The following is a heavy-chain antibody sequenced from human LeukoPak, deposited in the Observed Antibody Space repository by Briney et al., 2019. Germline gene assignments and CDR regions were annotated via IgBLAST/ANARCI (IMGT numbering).Heavy chain of an antibody. CDR3: ARGYSGWYLHDALDI. J-gene: IGHJ3*02. V-gene: IGHV3-21*01. CDR2: ISSSSSYI. Sequence: GGSLRLSCAASGFTFSSYSMNWVRQAPGKGLEWVSSISSSSSYIYYADSVKGRFTISRDNAKNSLYLQMNSLRAEDTAVYYCARGYSGWYLHDALDIWGQGTTVTVSS. CDR1: GFTFSSYS. D-gene: IGHD6-19*01.